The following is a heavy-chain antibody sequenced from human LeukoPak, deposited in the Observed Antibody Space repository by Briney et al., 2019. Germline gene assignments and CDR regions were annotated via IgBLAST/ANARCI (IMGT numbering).Heavy chain of an antibody. D-gene: IGHD1-26*01. CDR3: AKDREWELLWNFDY. V-gene: IGHV3-30*04. J-gene: IGHJ4*02. CDR1: GFTFSSYA. Sequence: GGPLRLSCAASGFTFSSYAMHWVRQAPGKGLEWVAAISYDGNNKYYADSVKGRFTISRDNSKNTLYLQMNSLRAEDTAVYYCAKDREWELLWNFDYWGQGTLVTVSS. CDR2: ISYDGNNK.